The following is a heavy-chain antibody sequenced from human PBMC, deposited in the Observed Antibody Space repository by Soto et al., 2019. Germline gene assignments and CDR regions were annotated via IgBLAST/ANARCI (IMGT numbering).Heavy chain of an antibody. J-gene: IGHJ6*02. D-gene: IGHD2-15*01. CDR1: GYTFTSYG. V-gene: IGHV1-18*01. CDR2: TSAYNGNT. CDR3: ARDCSGGSCYSEYYYGMDV. Sequence: ASVKVSCKASGYTFTSYGISWVRQAPGQGLEWMGWTSAYNGNTNYAQKLQGRVTMTTDTSTSTAYMELRSLRSDDTAVYYCARDCSGGSCYSEYYYGMDVWGQGTTVTVSS.